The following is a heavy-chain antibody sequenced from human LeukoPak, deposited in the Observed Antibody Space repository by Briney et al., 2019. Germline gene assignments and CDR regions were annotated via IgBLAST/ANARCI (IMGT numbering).Heavy chain of an antibody. CDR1: GFTFSNYW. CDR3: ARAPTVLVGYCSSSSCQADY. Sequence: GGSLRLSCATSGFTFSNYWMTWVRKPPGKGLEWVANIKQDGSETNYADSVKGRFTISRDNAKNSVYLQMISLRAEDTAVYYCARAPTVLVGYCSSSSCQADYWGQGTLVTVSS. CDR2: IKQDGSET. V-gene: IGHV3-7*01. D-gene: IGHD2-2*01. J-gene: IGHJ4*02.